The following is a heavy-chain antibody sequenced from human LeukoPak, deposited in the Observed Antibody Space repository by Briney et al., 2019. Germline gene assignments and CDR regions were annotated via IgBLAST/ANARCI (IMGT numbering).Heavy chain of an antibody. D-gene: IGHD3-10*01. CDR1: GYTFPANY. V-gene: IGHV1-18*04. J-gene: IGHJ5*02. CDR2: ISGYNGNT. CDR3: ARDSLYYGSGSYLGFDP. Sequence: ASVKVSCKASGYTFPANYMHWVRQAPGQGLEWMGWISGYNGNTNYAEKLQGRVTMTTDTSTSTVYMELRSLRSDDTAVYYCARDSLYYGSGSYLGFDPWGQGTLVTVSS.